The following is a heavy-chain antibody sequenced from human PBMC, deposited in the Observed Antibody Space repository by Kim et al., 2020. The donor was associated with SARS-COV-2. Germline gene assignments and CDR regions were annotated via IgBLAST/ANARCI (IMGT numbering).Heavy chain of an antibody. D-gene: IGHD3-22*01. J-gene: IGHJ4*02. Sequence: SETLSLTCAVYGGSFSGYYWSWIRQPPGKGLEWIGEINHSGSTNYNPSLKSRVTISVDTSKNQFSLKLSSVTAADTAVYYCATGFTYYYDSRVYWGQGTLVTVSS. CDR1: GGSFSGYY. CDR3: ATGFTYYYDSRVY. CDR2: INHSGST. V-gene: IGHV4-34*01.